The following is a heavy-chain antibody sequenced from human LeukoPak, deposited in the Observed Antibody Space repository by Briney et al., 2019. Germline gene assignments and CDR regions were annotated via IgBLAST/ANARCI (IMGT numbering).Heavy chain of an antibody. CDR1: GFTFSSYA. V-gene: IGHV3-23*01. Sequence: PGGSLRLSCAASGFTFSSYAMSWVRQAPGKGLEWVSTTRADGGTTFYADSVKGRFTISRDNSKTTLYLQMNTPRADDTAIYYCAKGHLDGEGFLYFDSWGQGTLVTVSS. J-gene: IGHJ4*02. D-gene: IGHD3/OR15-3a*01. CDR2: TRADGGTT. CDR3: AKGHLDGEGFLYFDS.